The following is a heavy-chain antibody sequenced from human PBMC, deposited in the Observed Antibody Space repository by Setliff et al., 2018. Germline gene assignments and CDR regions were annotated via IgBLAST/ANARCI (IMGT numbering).Heavy chain of an antibody. CDR2: ISFGGNT. CDR3: ARLSWNGLRYYGLDV. Sequence: SETLSLTCTVSGDSISSTYYYWGWIRQPPGKGLEWIGSISFGGNTYYNPSLKSRVTISLDTSKNQFSLKLRSVTAADTAVYYCARLSWNGLRYYGLDVWGQGTTVTVSS. CDR1: GDSISSTYYY. V-gene: IGHV4-39*07. D-gene: IGHD3-3*01. J-gene: IGHJ6*02.